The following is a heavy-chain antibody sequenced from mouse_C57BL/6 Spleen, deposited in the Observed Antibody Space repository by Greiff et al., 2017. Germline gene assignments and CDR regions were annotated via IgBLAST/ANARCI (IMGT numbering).Heavy chain of an antibody. D-gene: IGHD5-5*01. V-gene: IGHV2-9-1*01. Sequence: VQLVESGPGLVAPSQSLSITCTVSGFSLTSYAISWVRQPPGQGLEWIGVIWTGGGTNYNSALKSRLSISKDNSKGQVFLKMNSLQTDDTARYYCAGLPYYYAMDYWGQGTSVTVSS. CDR1: GFSLTSYA. CDR2: IWTGGGT. CDR3: AGLPYYYAMDY. J-gene: IGHJ4*01.